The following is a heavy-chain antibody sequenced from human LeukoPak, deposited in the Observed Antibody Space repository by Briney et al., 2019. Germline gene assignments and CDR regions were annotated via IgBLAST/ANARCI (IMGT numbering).Heavy chain of an antibody. CDR1: GRSISSYY. CDR2: IYYSGST. J-gene: IGHJ4*02. Sequence: SETLSLTCTVAGRSISSYYWSWIRQPPGKGLEWIGYIYYSGSTNYNPSLKSRVTLSVDTSKNQFSLKLSSVTAADTAVYYCARQFEGNGRDFWSGPNARYFDYWGQGTLVTVSS. V-gene: IGHV4-59*08. D-gene: IGHD3-3*01. CDR3: ARQFEGNGRDFWSGPNARYFDY.